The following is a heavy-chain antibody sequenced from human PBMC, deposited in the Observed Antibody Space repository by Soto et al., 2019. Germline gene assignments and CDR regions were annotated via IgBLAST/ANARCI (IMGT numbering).Heavy chain of an antibody. D-gene: IGHD3-9*01. J-gene: IGHJ3*02. CDR2: ISAYNGNT. Sequence: EASVKVSCKASGYTFTSYGISWVRQAPGQGLEWMGWISAYNGNTNYAQKLQGRVTMTTDTSTSTAYMELRSLRSDDTAVYYCARDQGLRYFDWLLYSPGAFDIWGQGTMVTVSS. CDR1: GYTFTSYG. V-gene: IGHV1-18*01. CDR3: ARDQGLRYFDWLLYSPGAFDI.